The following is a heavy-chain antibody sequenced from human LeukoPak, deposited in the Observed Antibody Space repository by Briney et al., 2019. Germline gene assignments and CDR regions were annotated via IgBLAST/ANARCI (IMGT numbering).Heavy chain of an antibody. V-gene: IGHV3-53*01. D-gene: IGHD3-3*01. Sequence: PGGSLRLSCAASGFTFSSNYMSWVRQAPGRGLEWVSVIYSGGSTYYADSVTGRCTISRDNSKNTLYLQMNSLRAEDRAVYYCARVSYDFWSGSHMFDPWGQGTLVTVSS. CDR1: GFTFSSNY. J-gene: IGHJ5*02. CDR2: IYSGGST. CDR3: ARVSYDFWSGSHMFDP.